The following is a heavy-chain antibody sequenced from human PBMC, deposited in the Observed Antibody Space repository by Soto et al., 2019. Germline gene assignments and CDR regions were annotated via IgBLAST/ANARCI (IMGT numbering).Heavy chain of an antibody. J-gene: IGHJ4*02. CDR1: GFTVSSNY. CDR2: IYSGGST. Sequence: EVQLVESGGGLVQPGGSLRLSCAASGFTVSSNYMSWVRQAPGKGLEWVSVIYSGGSTYYADSVKGRFTISRDNPKNTLYLQMNSLRAEDTAVYYCAGEYYYGSGSYYYFDYWGQGTLVTVSS. CDR3: AGEYYYGSGSYYYFDY. V-gene: IGHV3-66*01. D-gene: IGHD3-10*01.